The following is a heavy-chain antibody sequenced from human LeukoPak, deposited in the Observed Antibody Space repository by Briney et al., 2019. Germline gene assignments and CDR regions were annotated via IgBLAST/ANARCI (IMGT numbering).Heavy chain of an antibody. CDR2: IYPGDSDT. CDR3: VTSLWGGYFDN. V-gene: IGHV5-51*01. Sequence: EESLKISCKASGYSFTNYWIGWVRQMPGKGLEWMGIIYPGDSDTTYSPSFQGQVTISADKSINTAYLQWSSLKASDTAMYFCVTSLWGGYFDNWGQGTLVTVSS. J-gene: IGHJ4*02. D-gene: IGHD3-16*01. CDR1: GYSFTNYW.